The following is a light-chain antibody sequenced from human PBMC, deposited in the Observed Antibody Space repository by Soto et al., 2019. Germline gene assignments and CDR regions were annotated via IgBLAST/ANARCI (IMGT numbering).Light chain of an antibody. Sequence: QSALTQPASVSGSPRQSITISCTGTSSYVGGYNYVSWYQQHPGKAPKLMIYDVSNRPSGVSNRFSGSKSGNTASLTISGLQAEDEADYYCSSYTSSSTYVFGTGTKVTVL. CDR2: DVS. CDR1: SSYVGGYNY. V-gene: IGLV2-14*01. J-gene: IGLJ1*01. CDR3: SSYTSSSTYV.